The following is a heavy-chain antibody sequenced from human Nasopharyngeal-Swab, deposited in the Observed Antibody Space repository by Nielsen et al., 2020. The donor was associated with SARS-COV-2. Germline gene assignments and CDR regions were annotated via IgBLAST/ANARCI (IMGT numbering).Heavy chain of an antibody. Sequence: GESLKISCAASGFTFDTFGMTWVRHAPGKGLEWVPSISGSGSVAYYADSVKGRFTISRDNSKNDVYLQMNSLRAEDSAVYYCAKGGVSVYGDSYDFDFWGQGTLVTVSS. V-gene: IGHV3-23*01. CDR2: ISGSGSVA. D-gene: IGHD4-17*01. CDR3: AKGGVSVYGDSYDFDF. J-gene: IGHJ4*02. CDR1: GFTFDTFG.